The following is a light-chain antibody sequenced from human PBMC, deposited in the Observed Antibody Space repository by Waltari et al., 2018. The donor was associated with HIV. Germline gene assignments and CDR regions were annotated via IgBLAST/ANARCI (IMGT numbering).Light chain of an antibody. V-gene: IGLV1-47*01. CDR1: NSHIGSTY. CDR2: TTN. J-gene: IGLJ2*01. Sequence: QSVLTQSPSASGTPGQRVTISCSGSNSHIGSTYVYWYQQLPGTTPRLLIYTTNQRPSGVPDRFSGSNSGTSASLAISGLRSEDEADYYCAAWDASRSGVVFGGGTKLTVL. CDR3: AAWDASRSGVV.